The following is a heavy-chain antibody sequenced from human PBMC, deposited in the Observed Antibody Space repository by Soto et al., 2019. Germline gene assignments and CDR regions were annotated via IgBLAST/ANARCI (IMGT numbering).Heavy chain of an antibody. V-gene: IGHV3-74*01. CDR2: INSDGSST. J-gene: IGHJ4*02. CDR3: ASDQFVLDSNHIGGIDY. D-gene: IGHD3-3*01. CDR1: GFSFSSYC. Sequence: EVQLVESGGGLVQPGGSLRLACAASGFSFSSYCMYWVRQAPGKGLVWVSRINSDGSSTNYADSVKGRFTISRDNAKKTLYLQMNSLRAEDTAVYYCASDQFVLDSNHIGGIDYWGKGALVIVS.